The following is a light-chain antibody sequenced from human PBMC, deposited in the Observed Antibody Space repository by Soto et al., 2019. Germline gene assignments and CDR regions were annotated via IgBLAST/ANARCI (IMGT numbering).Light chain of an antibody. CDR1: RDDVGGYNY. J-gene: IGLJ2*01. Sequence: QSALTQPPSASGSPGQSVTISCTGTRDDVGGYNYVSWYQQHPGKAPKIMIYEVNKRPSGVPARFSGSKSGNTASLTVSGLQAEYEAVYYCNSYVTSNVVIFGGGTKLTVL. CDR2: EVN. V-gene: IGLV2-8*01. CDR3: NSYVTSNVVI.